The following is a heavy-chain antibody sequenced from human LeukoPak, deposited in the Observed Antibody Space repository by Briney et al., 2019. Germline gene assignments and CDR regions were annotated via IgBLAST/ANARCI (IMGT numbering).Heavy chain of an antibody. J-gene: IGHJ4*02. D-gene: IGHD1-26*01. V-gene: IGHV4-31*03. CDR1: CGGLSSGGFF. CDR2: IYYSGST. Sequence: SQTPFPPPPFSCGGLSSGGFFWGWVPHPPREGPGGIGYIYYSGSTYYNPSLKSRVTISVDTSKNQFSLKLSSVTAADAAVYYCARNSGGGPYYFDYWGQGTLVTVSS. CDR3: ARNSGGGPYYFDY.